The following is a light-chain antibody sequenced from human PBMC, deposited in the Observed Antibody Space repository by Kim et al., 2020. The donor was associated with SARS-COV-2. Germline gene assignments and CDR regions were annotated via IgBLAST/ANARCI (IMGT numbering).Light chain of an antibody. CDR3: SSYTRGSTNYV. V-gene: IGLV2-14*03. CDR1: SSDLGSYNY. J-gene: IGLJ1*01. Sequence: ITISCTGTSSDLGSYNYVSWYQQHPGKAPKLMIYAVSNRPSGVSNRFSGSKSGNTASLTISGLQAEDEADYYCSSYTRGSTNYVLGTGTKVTVL. CDR2: AVS.